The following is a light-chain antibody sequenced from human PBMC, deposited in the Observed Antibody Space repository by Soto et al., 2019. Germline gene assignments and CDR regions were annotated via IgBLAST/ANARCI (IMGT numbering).Light chain of an antibody. J-gene: IGKJ1*01. V-gene: IGKV3-15*01. Sequence: MTQSPSTLSASVGDRVTITCRASQSVSSSLAWYQHKPGQAPRLLIYGASTRATGVPARFSGSGSGTEFTLTISSLQSEDFAVYYCQQYNNWPPWTFGQGTKVDIK. CDR2: GAS. CDR1: QSVSSS. CDR3: QQYNNWPPWT.